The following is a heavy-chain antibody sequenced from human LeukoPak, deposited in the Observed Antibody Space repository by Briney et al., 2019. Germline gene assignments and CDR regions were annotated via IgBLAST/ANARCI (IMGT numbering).Heavy chain of an antibody. CDR3: ARDARSGYYLYYFDY. CDR2: IYHSGST. D-gene: IGHD3-3*01. Sequence: PSGTLSLTCAVSGGSISSSNWWSWVRQPPGKGLEWIGEIYHSGSTNYNPSLKSRVTISVDKSKNQFSLKLSSVTAADTAVYYCARDARSGYYLYYFDYWGQGTLVTVSS. CDR1: GGSISSSNW. V-gene: IGHV4-4*02. J-gene: IGHJ4*02.